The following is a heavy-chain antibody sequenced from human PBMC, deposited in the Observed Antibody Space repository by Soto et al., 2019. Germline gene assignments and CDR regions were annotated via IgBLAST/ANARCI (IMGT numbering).Heavy chain of an antibody. D-gene: IGHD3-22*01. CDR1: RGSLSDYY. Sequence: PSETLSLTCTVSRGSLSDYYWGWIRQPPGKGLEWVGYFYDSGSTKYNPSLKSRVTISVDTSKNQISLEMKSVTVADTAVYYCARVGSGGYSNNWFDPWGQGSLVTVSS. J-gene: IGHJ5*02. CDR3: ARVGSGGYSNNWFDP. V-gene: IGHV4-59*01. CDR2: FYDSGST.